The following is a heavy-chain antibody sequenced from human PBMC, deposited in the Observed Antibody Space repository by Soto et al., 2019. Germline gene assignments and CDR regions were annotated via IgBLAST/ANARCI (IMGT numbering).Heavy chain of an antibody. CDR1: GFTFSNYW. CDR3: AKCSDAHRNVFAF. D-gene: IGHD2-8*01. J-gene: IGHJ3*01. CDR2: IKRDESEK. Sequence: PGGSLRLSCAASGFTFSNYWMSWVRQAPGKGLEWVANIKRDESEKYYVDSVKGRFTISRDNAKNSLYLQMDSLRAEDTAVYYFAKCSDAHRNVFAFRGQGTTVTVS. V-gene: IGHV3-7*01.